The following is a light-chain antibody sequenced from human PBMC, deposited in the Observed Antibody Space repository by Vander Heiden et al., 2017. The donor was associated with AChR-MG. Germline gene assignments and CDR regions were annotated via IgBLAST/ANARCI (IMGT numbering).Light chain of an antibody. Sequence: AIRITQSPSSLSASTGDRVTITCRASQGISSYLAWYQQKPGKAPKLLIYAASTLQSGVPSRFSGSGSGTDFTLTISCLQSEDFATYYCQQYDSYLPLTFGGGTKVEIK. CDR2: AAS. CDR1: QGISSY. V-gene: IGKV1-8*01. J-gene: IGKJ4*01. CDR3: QQYDSYLPLT.